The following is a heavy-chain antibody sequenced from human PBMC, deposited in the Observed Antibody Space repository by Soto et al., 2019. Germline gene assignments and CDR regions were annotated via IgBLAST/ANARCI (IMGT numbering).Heavy chain of an antibody. Sequence: QVQLVESGGGVVQPGRSLRLSCAASGFTFSSYAMHWVRQAPGKGLEWVAVISYDGSNKYYADSVKGRFTISRDNSKNTLYLQMNSLRAEDTAVYYCARGRYCISTSCYEDYYYGMDVWGQGTTVTVSS. CDR3: ARGRYCISTSCYEDYYYGMDV. J-gene: IGHJ6*02. CDR2: ISYDGSNK. D-gene: IGHD2-2*01. V-gene: IGHV3-30-3*01. CDR1: GFTFSSYA.